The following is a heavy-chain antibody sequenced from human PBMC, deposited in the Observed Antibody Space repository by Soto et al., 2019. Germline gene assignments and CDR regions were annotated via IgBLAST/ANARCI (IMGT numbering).Heavy chain of an antibody. D-gene: IGHD1-26*01. Sequence: QVQLVQSGAEVKKPGASVKVSCKASGYTFTSYGIRWVRQAPGQGLEWMGWISAYNGNTNYAQKLQGRVTMTTDTSTSTAYMELRSLRSDDTAVYYCARGSGSYHDRTGYYYYGMDVWGQGTTVTVSS. CDR3: ARGSGSYHDRTGYYYYGMDV. V-gene: IGHV1-18*01. CDR2: ISAYNGNT. CDR1: GYTFTSYG. J-gene: IGHJ6*02.